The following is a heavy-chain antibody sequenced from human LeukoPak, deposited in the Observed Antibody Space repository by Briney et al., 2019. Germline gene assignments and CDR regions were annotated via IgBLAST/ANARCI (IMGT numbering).Heavy chain of an antibody. J-gene: IGHJ6*02. CDR3: ARDLAIFGVGGYYYYGMDV. Sequence: SETLSLTCAVSGGSISSGGYSWSWIRQPPGKGLEWIGYIYHSGSIYYNPSLKSRVTISVDRSKNQFSLKLSSVTAADTAVYYCARDLAIFGVGGYYYYGMDVWGQGTTVTVSS. CDR2: IYHSGSI. CDR1: GGSISSGGYS. V-gene: IGHV4-30-2*01. D-gene: IGHD3-3*01.